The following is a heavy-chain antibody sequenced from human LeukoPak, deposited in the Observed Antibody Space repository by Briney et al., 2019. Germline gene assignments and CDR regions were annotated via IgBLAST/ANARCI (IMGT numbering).Heavy chain of an antibody. CDR1: GGSFSGYN. CDR3: ASGYCSSTSCTSVGWFDP. CDR2: INHSGST. Sequence: PSETLSLTCAVYGGSFSGYNWGWIRQPPGKGLEWIGEINHSGSTNYNPSLKSRVTISVDTSKNQFSLKLSSVTAADTAVYYCASGYCSSTSCTSVGWFDPWGQGTLVTVSS. J-gene: IGHJ5*02. D-gene: IGHD2-2*01. V-gene: IGHV4-34*01.